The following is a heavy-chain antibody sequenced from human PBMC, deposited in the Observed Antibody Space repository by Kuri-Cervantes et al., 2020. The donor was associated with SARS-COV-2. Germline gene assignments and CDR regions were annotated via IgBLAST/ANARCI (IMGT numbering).Heavy chain of an antibody. V-gene: IGHV1-2*04. CDR1: GYTFIGYY. Sequence: ASVKVSCKASGYTFIGYYMHWVRQAPGQGLEWMGWINPNSGGTDYAQKFQGWVTMTRDTSISTVYMELSRLRSDDTAVYYCARSTPSRRLVVISQGGAFDIWGQGTMVTVSS. CDR3: ARSTPSRRLVVISQGGAFDI. CDR2: INPNSGGT. J-gene: IGHJ3*02. D-gene: IGHD3-22*01.